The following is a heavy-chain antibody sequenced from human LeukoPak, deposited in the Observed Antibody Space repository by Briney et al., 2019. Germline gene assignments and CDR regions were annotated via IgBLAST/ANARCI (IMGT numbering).Heavy chain of an antibody. V-gene: IGHV4-59*08. Sequence: PSETLSLTCTVSGGSISSYYWSWIRQPPGKGLEWIGYIYYSGSTNYNPSLKSRVTISVDTSKNQFSLKLSSVTAAGTAVYYCARFTYYGSGYYFDYWGQGTLVTVSS. D-gene: IGHD3-10*01. J-gene: IGHJ4*02. CDR1: GGSISSYY. CDR3: ARFTYYGSGYYFDY. CDR2: IYYSGST.